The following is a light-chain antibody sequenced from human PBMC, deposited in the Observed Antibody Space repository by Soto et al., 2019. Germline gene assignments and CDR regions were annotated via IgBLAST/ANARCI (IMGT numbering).Light chain of an antibody. CDR2: WAS. CDR1: QSVLYSSNNNNY. CDR3: QQYYSSPPT. J-gene: IGKJ4*01. Sequence: DIVMTQSPDSLAVSLGERATINCKSSQSVLYSSNNNNYLAWYQQKPGQPPKLLIYWASTRESGVPDRFSGSGSGKDFTLTISSLQAEDVAVYYCQQYYSSPPTFGGGTKVEIK. V-gene: IGKV4-1*01.